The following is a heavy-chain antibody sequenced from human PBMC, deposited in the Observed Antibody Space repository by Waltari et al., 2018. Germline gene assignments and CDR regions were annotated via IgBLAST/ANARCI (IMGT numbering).Heavy chain of an antibody. V-gene: IGHV4-34*01. CDR1: GGSFSGYY. D-gene: IGHD2-15*01. J-gene: IGHJ1*01. CDR2: INHSGST. Sequence: QVQLQQWGAGLLKPSETLSLTCAVYGGSFSGYYWSWIRQPPGKGLEWIGEINHSGSTNYNPSLKSRVTISVDTSKNQFSLKLSSVTAADTAVYYCASPPSHCSGGSCYSTYFQHWGQGTLVTVSS. CDR3: ASPPSHCSGGSCYSTYFQH.